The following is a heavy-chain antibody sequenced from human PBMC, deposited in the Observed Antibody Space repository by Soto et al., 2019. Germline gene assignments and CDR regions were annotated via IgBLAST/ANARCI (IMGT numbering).Heavy chain of an antibody. Sequence: GGSLRLSCAASGFTFSNYAISWVRQTPGKGLEWVSFISGSGDFTYYADSVKGRFTISRDNPKNTIYLQMNSLRAEDTALYYCAKGFYGSGSYYNERAFDSWGQGTLVTVSS. J-gene: IGHJ4*02. CDR3: AKGFYGSGSYYNERAFDS. V-gene: IGHV3-23*01. D-gene: IGHD3-10*01. CDR1: GFTFSNYA. CDR2: ISGSGDFT.